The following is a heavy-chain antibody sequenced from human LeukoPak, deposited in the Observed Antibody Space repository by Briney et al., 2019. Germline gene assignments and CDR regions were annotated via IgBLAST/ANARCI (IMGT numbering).Heavy chain of an antibody. V-gene: IGHV1-69*04. D-gene: IGHD1-26*01. Sequence: GASVKVSCKASGGTFSSYAISWVRQAPGQGLEWMGRIIPIFGIANYAQKFQGRVTITADKSTSTAYMELSSLRSEDTAAYYCARGDGGGATEFDYWGQGTLVTVSS. CDR3: ARGDGGGATEFDY. CDR2: IIPIFGIA. J-gene: IGHJ4*02. CDR1: GGTFSSYA.